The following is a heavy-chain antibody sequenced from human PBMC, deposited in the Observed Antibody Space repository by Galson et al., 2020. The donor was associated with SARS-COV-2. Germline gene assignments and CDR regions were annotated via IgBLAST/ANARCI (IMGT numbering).Heavy chain of an antibody. Sequence: SGPTLVKPTQTLTLTCTFSGFSLSTSGMCVSWIRQPPGKALEWLALIDWDDDKYYSTSLKTRLTISKDTSKNQVVLTMTNMDPVDTATYYCARITIRFLEWGPFDYWGQGTLVTVSS. CDR2: IDWDDDK. CDR3: ARITIRFLEWGPFDY. D-gene: IGHD3-3*01. V-gene: IGHV2-70*01. J-gene: IGHJ4*02. CDR1: GFSLSTSGMC.